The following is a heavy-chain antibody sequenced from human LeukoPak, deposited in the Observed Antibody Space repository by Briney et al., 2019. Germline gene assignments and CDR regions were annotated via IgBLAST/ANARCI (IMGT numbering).Heavy chain of an antibody. J-gene: IGHJ3*02. CDR1: GFTFSSYA. CDR2: IYYSGST. Sequence: GSLRLSCAASGFTFSSYAMSWVRQAPGKGLEWIGYIYYSGSTNYNPSLKSRVTISVDTSKNQFSLKLSSVTAADTAVYYCARFSPHFAFDIWGQGTMVTVSS. V-gene: IGHV4-59*01. CDR3: ARFSPHFAFDI. D-gene: IGHD3-3*02.